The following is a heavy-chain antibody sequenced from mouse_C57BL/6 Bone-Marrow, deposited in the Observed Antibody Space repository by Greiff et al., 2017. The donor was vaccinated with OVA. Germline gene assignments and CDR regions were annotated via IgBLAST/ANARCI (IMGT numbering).Heavy chain of an antibody. CDR3: ARPIGNYAMDY. J-gene: IGHJ4*01. V-gene: IGHV5-6*01. Sequence: EVMLVESGGDLVKPGGSLKLSCAASGFTFSSYGMSWVRQTPDKRLEWVATISSGGSYTYYPDSVKGRFTISRDNAKNTLYLQMSSLKSEDTAMYYCARPIGNYAMDYWGQGTSVTVSS. CDR2: ISSGGSYT. D-gene: IGHD2-14*01. CDR1: GFTFSSYG.